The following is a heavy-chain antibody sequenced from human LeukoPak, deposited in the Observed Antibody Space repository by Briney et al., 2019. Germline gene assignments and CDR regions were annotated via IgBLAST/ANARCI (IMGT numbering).Heavy chain of an antibody. D-gene: IGHD3-22*01. J-gene: IGHJ4*02. CDR1: GFTFSNAW. CDR2: IKSKTDGGTT. V-gene: IGHV3-15*01. Sequence: GGSLRLSCAASGFTFSNAWMSWVRQAPGKGLEWVGRIKSKTDGGTTDYAAPVKGRFTISRDNSKNTLYLQMGSLRAEDMAVYYCARESLTYYYDSSGYYSSRIHFDYWGQGTLVTVSS. CDR3: ARESLTYYYDSSGYYSSRIHFDY.